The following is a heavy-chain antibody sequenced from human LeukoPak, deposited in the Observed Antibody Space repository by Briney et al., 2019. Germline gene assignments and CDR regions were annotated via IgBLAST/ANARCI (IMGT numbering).Heavy chain of an antibody. Sequence: GWSLRLSCAASGFTFSSYEMNWVRQAPGKGQEWISYIGGSGSTIYYADPVKGRFTISRDNAKNTVDLQMKSLRAEDTAVYYCARGYNTRWYSARMDVWGKGTTVTVSS. D-gene: IGHD6-13*01. CDR2: IGGSGSTI. CDR1: GFTFSSYE. CDR3: ARGYNTRWYSARMDV. J-gene: IGHJ6*03. V-gene: IGHV3-48*03.